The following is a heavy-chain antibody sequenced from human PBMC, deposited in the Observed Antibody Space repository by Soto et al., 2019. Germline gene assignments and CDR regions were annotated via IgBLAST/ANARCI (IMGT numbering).Heavy chain of an antibody. V-gene: IGHV3-21*01. CDR2: ITGSSAYI. D-gene: IGHD1-26*01. CDR1: GFTFSSYG. Sequence: WGSLRLSCAASGFTFSSYGMNWVRQAPGKGLEWVSSITGSSAYIHYADSVRGRFTISRDNAKNSLYLQMNSLRAEDTAVYYCAREWANYWGQGTLVTVSS. J-gene: IGHJ4*02. CDR3: AREWANY.